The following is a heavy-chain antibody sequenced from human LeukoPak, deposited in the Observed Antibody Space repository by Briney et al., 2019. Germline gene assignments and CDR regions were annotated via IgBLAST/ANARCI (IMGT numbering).Heavy chain of an antibody. V-gene: IGHV4-34*01. D-gene: IGHD6-13*01. CDR1: GGSFSGYS. J-gene: IGHJ4*02. Sequence: SETLSLTCAVYGGSFSGYSWSWIRQPPGKGLEWIGEINHSGSTNYNPSLKSRVTISVDTSKNQLSLKLNSVTAADTAVFYCAGGRWHPSVRVDYWGQGTLVTVSS. CDR3: AGGRWHPSVRVDY. CDR2: INHSGST.